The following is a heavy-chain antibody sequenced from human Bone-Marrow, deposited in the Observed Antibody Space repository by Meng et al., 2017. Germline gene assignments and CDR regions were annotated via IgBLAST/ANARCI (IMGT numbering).Heavy chain of an antibody. CDR1: GDSISSSGYY. J-gene: IGHJ2*01. CDR2: INHSGST. D-gene: IGHD2-15*01. CDR3: ARGRLIRQRYCSGGSCYSRGYFDL. V-gene: IGHV4-39*07. Sequence: SETLSLTCSVSGDSISSSGYYWGWIRQPPGKGLEWIGEINHSGSTNYNPSLKSRVTISVDTSKNQFSLKLSSVTAADTAVYYCARGRLIRQRYCSGGSCYSRGYFDLWGLGTLVTVSS.